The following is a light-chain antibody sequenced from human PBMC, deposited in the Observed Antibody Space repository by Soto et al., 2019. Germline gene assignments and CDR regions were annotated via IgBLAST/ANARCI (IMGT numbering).Light chain of an antibody. CDR1: NSDVGGYNY. V-gene: IGLV2-14*01. Sequence: QSALTQPASVSGSHGQSITISCTGTNSDVGGYNYVSWYQQHPGKAPKLMIYEVSNRPSGVSNLFSGSKSGNPASLTISGLQAEDEADYYCSSYTCSSTLVFGTGTKVTVL. CDR3: SSYTCSSTLV. CDR2: EVS. J-gene: IGLJ1*01.